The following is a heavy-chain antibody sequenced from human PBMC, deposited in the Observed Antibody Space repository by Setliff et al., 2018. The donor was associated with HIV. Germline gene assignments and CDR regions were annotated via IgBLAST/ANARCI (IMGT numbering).Heavy chain of an antibody. CDR2: VSTTDGA. D-gene: IGHD3-10*01. Sequence: SETLSLTCSVSADSVTSYSWEWIRQPPGRRLEWIGSVSTTDGATYNPSLQSRVTISVDMSKNQFSLKLNSVTAADTAVYYCARGPSINTIRARGYYMDVWGKGTTVTVSS. CDR3: ARGPSINTIRARGYYMDV. CDR1: ADSVTSYS. V-gene: IGHV4-4*08. J-gene: IGHJ6*03.